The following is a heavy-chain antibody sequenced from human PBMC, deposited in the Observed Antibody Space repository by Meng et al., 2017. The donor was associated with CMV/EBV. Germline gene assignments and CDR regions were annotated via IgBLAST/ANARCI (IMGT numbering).Heavy chain of an antibody. V-gene: IGHV3-23*01. CDR3: AKGLRAYSSSWYDVSDY. Sequence: GGSLRLSCAASGFTFSSYAMSWVRQAPGKGLEWVSAISGSGGSTYYADSVKGRFTISRDNSKNTLYLQMNSLRAEDTAVYYCAKGLRAYSSSWYDVSDYWGQGTLVTVSS. J-gene: IGHJ4*02. CDR2: ISGSGGST. CDR1: GFTFSSYA. D-gene: IGHD6-13*01.